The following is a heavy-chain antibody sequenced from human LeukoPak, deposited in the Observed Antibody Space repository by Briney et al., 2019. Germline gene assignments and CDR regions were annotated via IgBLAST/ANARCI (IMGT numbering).Heavy chain of an antibody. CDR2: IYSGGST. J-gene: IGHJ4*02. D-gene: IGHD3-22*01. V-gene: IGHV3-53*01. Sequence: GGSLSLSCAASGFTVSSNYMSWVRQAPGKGLEWVSVIYSGGSTYYADSVKGRFTISRDNSKNTLYLQMNSLRAEDTAVYYCATNTYDSSGYYIHWGQGTLVTVSS. CDR3: ATNTYDSSGYYIH. CDR1: GFTVSSNY.